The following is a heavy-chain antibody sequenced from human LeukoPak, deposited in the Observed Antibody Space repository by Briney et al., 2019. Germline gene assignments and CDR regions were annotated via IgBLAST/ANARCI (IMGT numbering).Heavy chain of an antibody. CDR3: ARGPGLDIVLVTWDY. Sequence: EASVKVSCKASGYTFTSYGISWVRQAPGQGLEWMGWISAYNGNTNYAQKVQGRVTMTTDTSTSTAYMELRSLRSDDTAVYYCARGPGLDIVLVTWDYWGQGTLVTVSS. CDR1: GYTFTSYG. J-gene: IGHJ4*02. D-gene: IGHD2-2*01. V-gene: IGHV1-18*01. CDR2: ISAYNGNT.